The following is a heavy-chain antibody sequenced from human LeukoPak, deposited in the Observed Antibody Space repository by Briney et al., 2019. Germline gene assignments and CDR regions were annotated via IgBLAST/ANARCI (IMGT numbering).Heavy chain of an antibody. CDR2: INPSGGST. Sequence: GSSVKVSCMASGYTFTSYYMHWLRQAPGQGLEWMGIINPSGGSTSYAQKFQGRVTMTRDTSTSTVYMELSSLRSEDTVVYYCARQGTTRAHNWFDPWGQGTLVTVSS. CDR3: ARQGTTRAHNWFDP. D-gene: IGHD4-17*01. J-gene: IGHJ5*02. CDR1: GYTFTSYY. V-gene: IGHV1-46*01.